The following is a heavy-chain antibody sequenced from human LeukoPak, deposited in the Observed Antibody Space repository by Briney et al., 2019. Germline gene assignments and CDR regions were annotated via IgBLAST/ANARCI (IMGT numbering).Heavy chain of an antibody. D-gene: IGHD6-13*01. CDR3: ARGGAAGGYYFDY. V-gene: IGHV4-59*01. CDR1: GGSISSYY. Sequence: KTSETLSLTCTVSGGSISSYYWSWIRQPPGKGLEWIGYIYYSGSTNYNPSLKSRVTISVDTSKNQFSLKLSSVTAADTAVYYCARGGAAGGYYFDYWGQGTLVTVSS. CDR2: IYYSGST. J-gene: IGHJ4*02.